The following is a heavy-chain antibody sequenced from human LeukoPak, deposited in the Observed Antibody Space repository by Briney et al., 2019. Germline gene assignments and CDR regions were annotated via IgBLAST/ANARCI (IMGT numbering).Heavy chain of an antibody. CDR3: ARVFYGDYGGLNYGMDV. V-gene: IGHV3-30*04. CDR1: GFTFSSYA. CDR2: ISYDGSNK. D-gene: IGHD4-17*01. Sequence: GGSLRLSCAASGFTFSSYAMHWVRQAPGKGLEWVAVISYDGSNKYYADSVKGRFTISRDNSKNTLYLQMNSLRAEDTAVYYCARVFYGDYGGLNYGMDVWGQGTTVTVSS. J-gene: IGHJ6*02.